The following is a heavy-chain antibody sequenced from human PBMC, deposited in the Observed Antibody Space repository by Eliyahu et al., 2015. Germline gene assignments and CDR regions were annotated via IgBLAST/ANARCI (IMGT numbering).Heavy chain of an antibody. Sequence: EVQLLESGGGLVQPGGSLRLSCAAXGFTFSTYAMXWVRQAPGKGLEWVSTITGSGGTTFYADSVKGRFTISRDNSKNTLYLQMNSLRAEDTAAYYCAKDKWSSGWSFDYWGQGTLVTVSS. D-gene: IGHD6-19*01. J-gene: IGHJ4*02. CDR1: GFTFSTYA. CDR3: AKDKWSSGWSFDY. CDR2: ITGSGGTT. V-gene: IGHV3-23*01.